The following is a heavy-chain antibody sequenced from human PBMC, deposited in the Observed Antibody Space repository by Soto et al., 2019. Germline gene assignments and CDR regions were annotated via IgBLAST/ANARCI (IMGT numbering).Heavy chain of an antibody. CDR2: ISGSGGST. J-gene: IGHJ4*02. CDR1: GFTFSSYA. D-gene: IGHD3-22*01. CDR3: AKDRSHYYDSSEVPSFDY. Sequence: EVQLLESGGGLVQPGGSLRLSCAASGFTFSSYAMSWVRQAAGKGLEWVSAISGSGGSTYYADSVKGRFTISRDNSKNTLYLQMNSLRAEDTAVYYCAKDRSHYYDSSEVPSFDYWGQGTLVTVSS. V-gene: IGHV3-23*01.